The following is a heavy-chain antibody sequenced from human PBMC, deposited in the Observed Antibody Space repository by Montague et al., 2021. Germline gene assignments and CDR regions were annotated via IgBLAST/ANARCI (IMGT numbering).Heavy chain of an antibody. V-gene: IGHV6-1*01. CDR2: TYYRSKWAN. J-gene: IGHJ4*02. Sequence: CAISGDSVSSNSVTWHWIRQSPSRGLEWLGRTYYRSKWANDYALPVRRRITFNPDTSKNQFSLRLDSVTPEDTAVYYCVRQSVSGKFDYWGQGTRVTVSS. D-gene: IGHD6-19*01. CDR3: VRQSVSGKFDY. CDR1: GDSVSSNSVT.